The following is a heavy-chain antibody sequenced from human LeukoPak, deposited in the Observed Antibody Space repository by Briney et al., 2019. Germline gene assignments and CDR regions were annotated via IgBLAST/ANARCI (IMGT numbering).Heavy chain of an antibody. CDR3: ASGSNLLFDY. CDR1: GGSISSSSYY. CDR2: IYYSGST. V-gene: IGHV4-39*01. Sequence: PSETLSLTCTVSGGSISSSSYYWGWIRQPPGKRLEWIGSIYYSGSTYYNPSLKSRVTISVDTSKNQFSLKLSSVTAADTAVYYCASGSNLLFDYWGQGTLVTVSS. D-gene: IGHD4-11*01. J-gene: IGHJ4*02.